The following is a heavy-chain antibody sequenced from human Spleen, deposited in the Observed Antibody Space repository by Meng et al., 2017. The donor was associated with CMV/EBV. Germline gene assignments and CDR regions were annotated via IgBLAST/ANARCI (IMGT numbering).Heavy chain of an antibody. J-gene: IGHJ2*01. D-gene: IGHD2-21*01. CDR1: GFTFSSYW. CDR3: AKFHIVVGFDL. Sequence: GESLKISCAASGFTFSSYWMSWVRQAPGKGLEWVANIKQDGSEKYYVDSVKGRFTISRDNAKNSLYLQMNSLRAEDTAVYYCAKFHIVVGFDLWGRGTLVTVSS. V-gene: IGHV3-7*01. CDR2: IKQDGSEK.